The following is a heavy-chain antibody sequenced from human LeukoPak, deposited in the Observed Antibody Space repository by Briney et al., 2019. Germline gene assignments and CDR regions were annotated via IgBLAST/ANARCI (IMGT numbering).Heavy chain of an antibody. CDR3: TRNSPLDY. V-gene: IGHV3-49*04. CDR1: GFTFGGYA. D-gene: IGHD4-23*01. Sequence: GGSLRLSCTASGFTFGGYAMSWVRQAPGKGLEWVGFIRSKAYGGTADYAASVKGRFTISRDDSKSIAYLQMNSLKTEGTAVYYCTRNSPLDYWGQGNLVTVSS. J-gene: IGHJ4*02. CDR2: IRSKAYGGTA.